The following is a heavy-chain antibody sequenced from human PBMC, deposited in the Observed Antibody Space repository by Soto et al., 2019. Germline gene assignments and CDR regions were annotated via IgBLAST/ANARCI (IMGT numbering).Heavy chain of an antibody. CDR1: GFSLSNARMG. V-gene: IGHV2-26*01. D-gene: IGHD6-13*01. Sequence: QVTLKESGPVLVKPTETLTLTCTVSGFSLSNARMGVSWIRQPPGKALEWLAHIFSSDEKSYSTSLKSRLTISKDTSKSQVVLTMTNMDPVDTATYYCARIQDSSWPLYYYYGMDVWGQGTTVTVSS. CDR2: IFSSDEK. CDR3: ARIQDSSWPLYYYYGMDV. J-gene: IGHJ6*02.